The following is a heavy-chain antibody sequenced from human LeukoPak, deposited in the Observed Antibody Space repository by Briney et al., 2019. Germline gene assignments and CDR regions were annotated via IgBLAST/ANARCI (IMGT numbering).Heavy chain of an antibody. CDR3: AIRFPPDY. J-gene: IGHJ4*02. CDR2: INHSGST. CDR1: GGSFSGYY. D-gene: IGHD2-21*01. Sequence: SETLSLTCAVYGGSFSGYYWSWIRQPPGKGLEWIGEINHSGSTNYNPSLKSQVTISVDTSKNQFSLKLSPVTAADTAVYYCAIRFPPDYWGQGTLVTVSS. V-gene: IGHV4-34*01.